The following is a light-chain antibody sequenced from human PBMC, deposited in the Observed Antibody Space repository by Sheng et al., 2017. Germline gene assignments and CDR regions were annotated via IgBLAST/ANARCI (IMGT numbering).Light chain of an antibody. V-gene: IGKV3-20*01. J-gene: IGKJ2*03. CDR1: ESVSRNL. CDR3: QQYGTKG. Sequence: EIVLTQSPGTLSLSPGERATLSCRASESVSRNLLAWYQLKPGQAPRVVIFGASSRPTGIPDRFSGSGSGTDFTLTISRLEPEDFGVYYCQQYGTKGFGQGTRLE. CDR2: GAS.